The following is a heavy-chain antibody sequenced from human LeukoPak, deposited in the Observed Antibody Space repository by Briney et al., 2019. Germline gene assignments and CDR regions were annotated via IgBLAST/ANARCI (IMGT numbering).Heavy chain of an antibody. J-gene: IGHJ4*02. Sequence: GASVKVSCKASGYTFTSYDINWVRQATGQGLEWMGWMNPNSGNTGYAQKFQGRVTMTEDTSTDTAYMELSSLRSEDTAVYYCATVHVMITFGGVERDYWGQGTLVTVSS. CDR3: ATVHVMITFGGVERDY. D-gene: IGHD3-16*01. CDR1: GYTFTSYD. V-gene: IGHV1-8*01. CDR2: MNPNSGNT.